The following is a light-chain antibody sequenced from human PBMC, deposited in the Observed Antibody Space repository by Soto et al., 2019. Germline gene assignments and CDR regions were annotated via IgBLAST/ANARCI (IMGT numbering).Light chain of an antibody. CDR2: WAS. CDR3: QQYYSTPYT. CDR1: QSVLYSSNNKNY. J-gene: IGKJ2*01. Sequence: DIVMTQSPDSLAVSLGERATINCKSSQSVLYSSNNKNYLAWYQQKLGQPPKLLIYWASTRESGVPDRFSGSGSGTDFTLTISSLPAEDVAVYSCQQYYSTPYTFGQGTKLEIK. V-gene: IGKV4-1*01.